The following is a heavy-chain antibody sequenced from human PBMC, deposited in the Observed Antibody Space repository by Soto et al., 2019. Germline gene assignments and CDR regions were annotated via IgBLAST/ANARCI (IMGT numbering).Heavy chain of an antibody. D-gene: IGHD3-10*01. CDR1: GFTFSSYN. Sequence: GSLRLSCAASGFTFSSYNMNWVRQAPGKGLEWVSSISSSSSYIYYADSVKGRFTISRDNSKNTLYLQMNSLRAEDTAVYYCAKDSDYYGSGSYHWGQGTLVTVSS. J-gene: IGHJ5*02. CDR3: AKDSDYYGSGSYH. V-gene: IGHV3-21*04. CDR2: ISSSSSYI.